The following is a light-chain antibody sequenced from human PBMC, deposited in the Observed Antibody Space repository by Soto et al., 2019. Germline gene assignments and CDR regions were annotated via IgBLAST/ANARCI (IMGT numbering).Light chain of an antibody. CDR3: QQYGNTPLT. Sequence: EIVLTQSPGTLSLSPGERAALSCRASQRVSRSSVAWYQQKPGQAPRLLIFGASSRATGIPDRFSGSGSGTDLSLTISRLEPEDFVVYYCQQYGNTPLTFGQGTKVEIK. CDR1: QRVSRSS. CDR2: GAS. V-gene: IGKV3-20*01. J-gene: IGKJ1*01.